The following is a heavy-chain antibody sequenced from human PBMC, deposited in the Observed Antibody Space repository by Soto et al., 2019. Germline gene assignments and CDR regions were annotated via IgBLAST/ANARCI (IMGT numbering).Heavy chain of an antibody. D-gene: IGHD2-2*01. CDR1: GFTFSSYS. J-gene: IGHJ6*02. CDR3: ARDIVVVPAAIDLYYYYYGMDV. Sequence: GGSLRLSCAASGFTFSSYSMNWVRQAPGKGLEWVSSISSSSSYIYYADSVKGRFTISRDNAKNSLYLQMNSLRAGDTAVYYCARDIVVVPAAIDLYYYYYGMDVWGQGTTVTVSS. V-gene: IGHV3-21*01. CDR2: ISSSSSYI.